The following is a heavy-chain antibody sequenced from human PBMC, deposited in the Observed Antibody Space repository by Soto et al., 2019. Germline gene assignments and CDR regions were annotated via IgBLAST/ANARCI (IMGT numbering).Heavy chain of an antibody. V-gene: IGHV3-74*01. Sequence: PGGSLRLSCAASGFTFSSYWMHWVRQAPGKGLVWVSRINSDGSSTSYADSVKGRFTISRDNAKNTLYLQMNSLRAEDTAVYYCARRTFPLGGGDFPDYWGQGTLVTVSS. D-gene: IGHD2-21*02. J-gene: IGHJ4*02. CDR3: ARRTFPLGGGDFPDY. CDR2: INSDGSST. CDR1: GFTFSSYW.